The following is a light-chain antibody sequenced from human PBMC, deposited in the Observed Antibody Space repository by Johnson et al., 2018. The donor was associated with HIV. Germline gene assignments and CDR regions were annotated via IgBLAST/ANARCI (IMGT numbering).Light chain of an antibody. V-gene: IGLV1-51*01. CDR2: DNN. J-gene: IGLJ1*01. Sequence: QSVLTQPPSVSAAPGQKVTISCSGSSSNIENNYVSWYQQLPGTALKLLIYDNNQRPSGIPDRFSGSKSGTSATLGITGLQTGDEAEYYRGTWDTSLSVGGVFGTGTRVSVL. CDR1: SSNIENNY. CDR3: GTWDTSLSVGGV.